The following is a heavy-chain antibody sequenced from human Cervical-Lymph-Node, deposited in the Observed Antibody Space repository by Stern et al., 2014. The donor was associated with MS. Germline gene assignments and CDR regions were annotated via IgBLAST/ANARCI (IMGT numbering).Heavy chain of an antibody. CDR3: ARFASGYYHGWFDP. J-gene: IGHJ5*02. CDR2: IYYSGTT. V-gene: IGHV4-28*01. Sequence: QVQLQDSGPGLVKPSDTLSLTCAVSGYSISSSNWWGWIRQPPGKGLEGIGYIYYSGTTYYNPSLKSRVTMSVDTSKNQFPLKLSSVTAVDTAVYYCARFASGYYHGWFDPWGQGTLVTVSS. D-gene: IGHD3-3*01. CDR1: GYSISSSNW.